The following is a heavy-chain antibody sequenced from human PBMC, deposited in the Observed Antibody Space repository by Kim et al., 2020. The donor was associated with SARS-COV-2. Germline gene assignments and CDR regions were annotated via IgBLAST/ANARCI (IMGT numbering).Heavy chain of an antibody. J-gene: IGHJ4*02. CDR3: ARVHPLDY. CDR2: ISYSGNS. V-gene: IGHV4-31*03. CDR1: GGSIRSGGKF. Sequence: SETLSHTCSVSGGSIRSGGKFWTWIRQHPAKGLDWIGYISYSGNSHYSPSLRTRVSISLQTSETQFSLELTSVTASDPAVDYCARVHPLDYGGLGILVT.